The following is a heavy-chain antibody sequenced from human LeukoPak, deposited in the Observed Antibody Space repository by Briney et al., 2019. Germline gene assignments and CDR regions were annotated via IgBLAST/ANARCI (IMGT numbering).Heavy chain of an antibody. CDR1: GFNFNNAW. V-gene: IGHV3-74*01. D-gene: IGHD6-25*01. J-gene: IGHJ4*02. CDR2: IRGDGSMT. Sequence: PGGSLRLSCTTSGFNFNNAWMHWVRQAPGKGLVWVSRIRGDGSMTNYADSVKGRFTISRDNAKNTLYLQMNSLRLEDTAVYYCARENLAAAADYWGQGTVVTVSS. CDR3: ARENLAAAADY.